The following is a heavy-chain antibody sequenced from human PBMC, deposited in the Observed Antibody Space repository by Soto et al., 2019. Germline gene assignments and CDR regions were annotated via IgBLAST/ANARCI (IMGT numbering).Heavy chain of an antibody. CDR2: ISAHNGNT. D-gene: IGHD1-1*01. CDR1: GYAFTTYG. Sequence: QVHLVQSGAEVKKPVDSVKVSFKGYGYAFTTYGINWVRQAHGQGREWMGWISAHNGNTNYAQKLQGRVTVTRDTSTSTAYMELRSLRSDDTAVYYCARGRYGDYWGQGALVTVSS. J-gene: IGHJ4*02. V-gene: IGHV1-18*01. CDR3: ARGRYGDY.